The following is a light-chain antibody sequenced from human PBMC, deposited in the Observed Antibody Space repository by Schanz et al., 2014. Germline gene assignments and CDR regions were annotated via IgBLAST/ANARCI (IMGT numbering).Light chain of an antibody. CDR2: DVS. J-gene: IGLJ3*02. CDR3: SSYTSSSFWV. V-gene: IGLV2-14*01. CDR1: SSDVGRYNY. Sequence: QSALTQPASVSGSPGQSITISCTGTSSDVGRYNYVSWHQQHPGKAPKLMIYDVSNRPSGVSNRFSGSKSGNTASLTISGLQAEDEADYYCSSYTSSSFWVFGGGTKLTVL.